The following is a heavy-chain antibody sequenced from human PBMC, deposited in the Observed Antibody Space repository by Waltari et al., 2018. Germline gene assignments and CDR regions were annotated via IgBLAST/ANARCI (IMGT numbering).Heavy chain of an antibody. V-gene: IGHV3-74*01. CDR1: GFTFNVYW. CDR3: AKDLSDYGDYYAFDI. CDR2: IKTDGSTT. Sequence: EVQLVESGGGLVQPGGSLRLSCAASGFTFNVYWMHWVRQAPGKGLVWVSRIKTDGSTTRYADSVKGRFTISRDNAKNTLYLQMDSLTAEDTAVYYCAKDLSDYGDYYAFDIWGQGTMVTVSS. D-gene: IGHD4-17*01. J-gene: IGHJ3*02.